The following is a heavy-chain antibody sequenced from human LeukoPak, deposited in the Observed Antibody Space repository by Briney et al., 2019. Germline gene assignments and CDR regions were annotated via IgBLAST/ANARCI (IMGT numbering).Heavy chain of an antibody. CDR2: ISSSSSNV. CDR1: VFTFSSYS. CDR3: ARDPRVVAGGGSFDY. V-gene: IGHV3-21*01. Sequence: GGSLRLSCAASVFTFSSYSMNWVCQAPGKGLECVSSISSSSSNVYYTNSVKGRFTISRDNAKNSLYLQMNSLRAEDTADYYCARDPRVVAGGGSFDYWGQGTLVTVSS. J-gene: IGHJ4*02. D-gene: IGHD6-19*01.